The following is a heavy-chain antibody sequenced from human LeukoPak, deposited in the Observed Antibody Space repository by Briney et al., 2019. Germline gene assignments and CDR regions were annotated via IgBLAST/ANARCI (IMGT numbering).Heavy chain of an antibody. J-gene: IGHJ4*02. CDR2: IYTSGST. CDR1: GGSISSYY. V-gene: IGHV4-4*07. CDR3: ARSRSSGSYYTFDY. Sequence: SETLSLTCTVSGGSISSYYWSWIRQPAGKGLEWIGCIYTSGSTNYNPSLKSRVTMSVDTSKNQFSLKLSSVTAADTAVYYCARSRSSGSYYTFDYWGQGTLVTVSS. D-gene: IGHD3-22*01.